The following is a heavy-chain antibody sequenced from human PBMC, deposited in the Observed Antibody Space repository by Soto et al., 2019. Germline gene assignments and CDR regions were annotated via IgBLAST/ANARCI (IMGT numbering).Heavy chain of an antibody. J-gene: IGHJ4*02. D-gene: IGHD3-16*01. CDR2: IKSTKDGGAR. CDR3: VEGGNDF. Sequence: EVQVVESGGDLVAPGGSLRLSCVTSGFMFSSAWMSWVRQAPGKGLEWVARIKSTKDGGARDYAAPVNGRFSISRDDSKSTVYLQMNSLRVEDTALYYCVEGGNDFWGQGTLVTVSS. CDR1: GFMFSSAW. V-gene: IGHV3-15*01.